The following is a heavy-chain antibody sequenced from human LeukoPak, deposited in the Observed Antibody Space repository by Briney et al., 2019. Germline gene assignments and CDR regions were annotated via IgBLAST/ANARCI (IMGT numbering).Heavy chain of an antibody. CDR3: ATAYYYDSSGVADAFDI. CDR1: GYTFTDYY. CDR2: VDPEDGET. J-gene: IGHJ3*02. D-gene: IGHD3-22*01. Sequence: ASVKISCKVSGYTFTDYYMHWVQQAPGKGLEWMGLVDPEDGETIYAEKFQGRVTITADTSTDTAYMELSSLRSEDTAVYYCATAYYYDSSGVADAFDILGQGTMVTVSS. V-gene: IGHV1-69-2*01.